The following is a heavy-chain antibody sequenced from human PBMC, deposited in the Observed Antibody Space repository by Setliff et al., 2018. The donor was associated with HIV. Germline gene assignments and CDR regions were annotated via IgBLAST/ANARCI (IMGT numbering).Heavy chain of an antibody. CDR3: SRGIKLVGGVIVGSMDV. V-gene: IGHV1-18*01. D-gene: IGHD3-16*02. Sequence: GASVKVSCKASGYSFTTSGVSWVRQAPGQGLEWVGWINIRSGNTNYAQKFQGRVTMTTDTSTSTAYMGLTSLRSDDTAVYYCSRGIKLVGGVIVGSMDVWGKGTTVTVSS. CDR1: GYSFTTSG. CDR2: INIRSGNT. J-gene: IGHJ6*03.